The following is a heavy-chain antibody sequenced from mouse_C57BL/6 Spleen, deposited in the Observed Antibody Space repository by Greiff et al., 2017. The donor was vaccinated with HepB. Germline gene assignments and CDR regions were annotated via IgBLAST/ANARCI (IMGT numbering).Heavy chain of an antibody. V-gene: IGHV1-50*01. Sequence: QVQLQQPGAELVKPGASVKLSCKASGYTFTSYWMQWVKQRPGQGLEWIGEIDPSDSYTNYNQKFKGKATLTVDTSSSTAYMQLSSLTSEDSAVYYCARHYYGSRGYFDYWGQGTTLTVSS. CDR3: ARHYYGSRGYFDY. D-gene: IGHD1-1*01. CDR1: GYTFTSYW. CDR2: IDPSDSYT. J-gene: IGHJ2*01.